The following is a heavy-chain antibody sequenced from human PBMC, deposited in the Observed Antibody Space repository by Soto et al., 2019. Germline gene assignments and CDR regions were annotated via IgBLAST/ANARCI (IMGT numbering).Heavy chain of an antibody. D-gene: IGHD2-15*01. CDR2: ISSNGGST. Sequence: GGSLRLSCAASGFTFSSYAMHWVRQAPGKGLEYVSAISSNGGSTYYVNSVKGRFTISSDNSKNTLYLQMGSLRAEDMAVYYCARGGSYDEYNWFDPWGQGTLVTVSS. V-gene: IGHV3-64*01. CDR3: ARGGSYDEYNWFDP. CDR1: GFTFSSYA. J-gene: IGHJ5*02.